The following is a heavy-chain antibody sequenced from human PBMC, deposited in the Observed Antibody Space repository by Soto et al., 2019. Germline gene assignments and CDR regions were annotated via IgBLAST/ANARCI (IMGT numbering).Heavy chain of an antibody. CDR1: GYSISSGYY. Sequence: SETLSLTCAVSGYSISSGYYWGWIRQPPGKGLEWIGSIYHSGSTYYNPSLKSRVTISVDTSKNQFSRKLSSVTAADTAVCYFERGNLSTVVTRWGQGTLVTVSS. J-gene: IGHJ4*02. CDR2: IYHSGST. CDR3: ERGNLSTVVTR. V-gene: IGHV4-38-2*01. D-gene: IGHD4-17*01.